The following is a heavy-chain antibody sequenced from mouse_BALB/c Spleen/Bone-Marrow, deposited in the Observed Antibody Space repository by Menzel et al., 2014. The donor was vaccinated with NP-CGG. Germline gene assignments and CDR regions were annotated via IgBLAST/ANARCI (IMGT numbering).Heavy chain of an antibody. J-gene: IGHJ2*01. V-gene: IGHV1S137*01. CDR1: GYTFTDYA. D-gene: IGHD1-1*01. Sequence: VQLQQSGAELVRPGVSVKISCKGSGYTFTDYAMHWVKQSHAKSLEWIGIISSSYGDATYNPKFKGKATMTVDKSSNTAYMELARLTSEDSAIYYCARGFSYYYGTSYYFDYWGQGTTLTVSS. CDR2: ISSSYGDA. CDR3: ARGFSYYYGTSYYFDY.